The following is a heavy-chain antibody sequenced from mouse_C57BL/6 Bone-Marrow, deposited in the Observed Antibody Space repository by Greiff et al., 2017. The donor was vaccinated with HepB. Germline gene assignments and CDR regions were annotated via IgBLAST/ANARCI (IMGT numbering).Heavy chain of an antibody. CDR3: ARHEKGEIYYGNHYAMDY. J-gene: IGHJ4*01. CDR1: GFSLTSYG. Sequence: VKLEESGPGLVAPSQSLSITCTVSGFSLTSYGVHWVRQPPGKGLEWLVVIWSDGSTTYNSALKSRLSISKDNSKSQVFLKMNSLQTDDTAMYYCARHEKGEIYYGNHYAMDYWGQGTSVTVSS. V-gene: IGHV2-6-1*01. D-gene: IGHD2-1*01. CDR2: IWSDGST.